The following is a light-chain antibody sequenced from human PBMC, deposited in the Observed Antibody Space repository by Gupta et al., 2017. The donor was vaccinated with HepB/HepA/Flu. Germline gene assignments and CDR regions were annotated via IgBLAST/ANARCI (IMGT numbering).Light chain of an antibody. Sequence: QTVVTQEPSLTVSPVGTVTLTCASNIGPVTSGHAPNWLQQKPGTAPKTLIYTTSHQHSWTPDRFSGSLLGGTAALAMSGLQAEDEAEYYCLPYYAGARSWVFGGGTKLTVL. CDR1: IGPVTSGHA. V-gene: IGLV7-43*01. CDR2: TTS. CDR3: LPYYAGARSWV. J-gene: IGLJ3*02.